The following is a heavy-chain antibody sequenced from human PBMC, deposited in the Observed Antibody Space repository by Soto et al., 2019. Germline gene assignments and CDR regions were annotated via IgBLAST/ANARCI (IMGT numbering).Heavy chain of an antibody. CDR1: GGSISSSSYY. CDR3: AIRGYRSSWYPSYYYYGMDV. Sequence: QLQLQESGPGLVKPSETLSLTCTVSGGSISSSSYYWGWIRQPPGKGLEWIGSIYYRWRTYYNPSLKSRVTISVDTSKSQFSLKLRSVPAADTAVYYCAIRGYRSSWYPSYYYYGMDVWGQGTTVTVSS. CDR2: IYYRWRT. J-gene: IGHJ6*02. V-gene: IGHV4-39*01. D-gene: IGHD6-13*01.